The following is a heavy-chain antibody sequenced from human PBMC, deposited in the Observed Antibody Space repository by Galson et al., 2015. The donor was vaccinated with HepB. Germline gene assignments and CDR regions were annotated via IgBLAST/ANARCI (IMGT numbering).Heavy chain of an antibody. V-gene: IGHV7-4-1*02. Sequence: SVKVSCKASGYTFTSYAMNWVRQAPGQGLEWMGWINTNTGNPTYAQGFTGRFVFSLDTSVSTAYLQISSLKAEDTAVYYCARGSRRAVAGTSGRYYYGMDVWCQGTTVTVSS. D-gene: IGHD6-19*01. CDR1: GYTFTSYA. J-gene: IGHJ6*02. CDR3: ARGSRRAVAGTSGRYYYGMDV. CDR2: INTNTGNP.